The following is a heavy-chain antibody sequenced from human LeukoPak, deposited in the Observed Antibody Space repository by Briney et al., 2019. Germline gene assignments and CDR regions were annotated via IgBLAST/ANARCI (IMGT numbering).Heavy chain of an antibody. J-gene: IGHJ6*02. CDR2: IIPIFGTA. CDR1: GGTFSSYA. V-gene: IGHV1-69*13. CDR3: ARNTRILLNYYYYGMDV. Sequence: SVKVSCKASGGTFSSYAISWVRQAPGQGLEWMGGIIPIFGTANYAQKFQGRVTITADESTSTAYMELSSLRSEDTAVYYCARNTRILLNYYYYGMDVWGQGTTVTVSS. D-gene: IGHD2/OR15-2a*01.